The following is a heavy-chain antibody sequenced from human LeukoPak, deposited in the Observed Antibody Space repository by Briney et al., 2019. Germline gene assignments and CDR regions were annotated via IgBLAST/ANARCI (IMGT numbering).Heavy chain of an antibody. CDR1: GYTFTSYD. V-gene: IGHV1-8*01. CDR3: ARVSVPLPHTYGMDV. D-gene: IGHD6-6*01. Sequence: ASVKVSCKASGYTFTSYDINWVRQTTGQGLEWMGWMNPNSGNTGYAQKFQGRVTMTRSTSISTAYMELRSLRSDDTAVYYCARVSVPLPHTYGMDVWGQGTTVTVSS. CDR2: MNPNSGNT. J-gene: IGHJ6*02.